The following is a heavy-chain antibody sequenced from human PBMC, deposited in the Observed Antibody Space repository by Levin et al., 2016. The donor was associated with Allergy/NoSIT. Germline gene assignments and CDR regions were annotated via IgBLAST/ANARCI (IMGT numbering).Heavy chain of an antibody. D-gene: IGHD1-26*01. Sequence: SETLSLTCAVYGGSFSGYYWSWIRQPPGKGLEWIGEIYHSGRTNYNPSLKSRVTISVDKSRNQFSLNLGSVTAADTAVYYCARSGSYSLDYWGQGTLVTVSS. V-gene: IGHV4-34*01. CDR1: GGSFSGYY. CDR3: ARSGSYSLDY. J-gene: IGHJ4*02. CDR2: IYHSGRT.